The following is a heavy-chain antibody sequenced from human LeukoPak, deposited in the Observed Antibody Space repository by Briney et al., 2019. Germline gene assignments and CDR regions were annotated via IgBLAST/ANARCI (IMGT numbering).Heavy chain of an antibody. CDR1: GGSFSGYY. D-gene: IGHD6-13*01. J-gene: IGHJ4*02. Sequence: SETLSLTCAVYGGSFSGYYWSWIRQPPGKGLEWIGEINHSGSTNYNPSLKSRVTISVDTSKNQFSLKLSSVTAADTAVYYCARVVAAATYYFDYWGQGTLVTVSS. V-gene: IGHV4-34*01. CDR3: ARVVAAATYYFDY. CDR2: INHSGST.